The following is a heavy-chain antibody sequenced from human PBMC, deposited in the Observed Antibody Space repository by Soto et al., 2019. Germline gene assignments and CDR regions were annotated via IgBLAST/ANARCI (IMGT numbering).Heavy chain of an antibody. D-gene: IGHD3-22*01. J-gene: IGHJ4*02. CDR2: IYYIGST. CDR1: DGSISSGGYY. V-gene: IGHV4-31*03. CDR3: TREHASSGYDY. Sequence: SETLSLTCTVSDGSISSGGYYWSWISQHQGKGLVWIGYIYYIGSTYYNPSLKSRVTISVDTSKNQFSLKLSSVTAADTAVYYCTREHASSGYDYWGQGTLVTVSS.